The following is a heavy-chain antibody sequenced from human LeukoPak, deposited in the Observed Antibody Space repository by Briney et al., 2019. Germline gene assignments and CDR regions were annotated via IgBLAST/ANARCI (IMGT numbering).Heavy chain of an antibody. J-gene: IGHJ6*03. CDR3: ARGGLLGDSSGYYPFLGLDYMDV. CDR2: IYYSGST. CDR1: GGSISSSSYY. D-gene: IGHD3-22*01. V-gene: IGHV4-61*01. Sequence: SETLSLTCTVSGGSISSSSYYWSWIRQPPGKGLEWIGYIYYSGSTNYNPSLKSRVTISVDTSKNQFSLKLSSVTAADTAVYYCARGGLLGDSSGYYPFLGLDYMDVWGKGTTVTISS.